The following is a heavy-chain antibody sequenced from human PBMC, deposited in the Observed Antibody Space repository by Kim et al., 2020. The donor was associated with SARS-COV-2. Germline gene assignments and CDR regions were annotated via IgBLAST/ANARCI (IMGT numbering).Heavy chain of an antibody. Sequence: SQTLSLTCAISGDSVSSNSAAWNWIRQSPSRGLEWLGRTYYRSKWYNDYAVSVKSRITINPDTSKNQFSLQLNSVTPEDTAVYYCARDYYGSGSAEPWNFDYWGQGTLVTVSS. V-gene: IGHV6-1*01. J-gene: IGHJ4*02. D-gene: IGHD3-10*01. CDR3: ARDYYGSGSAEPWNFDY. CDR1: GDSVSSNSAA. CDR2: TYYRSKWYN.